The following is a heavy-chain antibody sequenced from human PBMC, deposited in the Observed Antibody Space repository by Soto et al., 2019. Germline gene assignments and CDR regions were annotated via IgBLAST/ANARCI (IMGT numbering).Heavy chain of an antibody. CDR2: ISGSGGST. Sequence: PGGSLRLSCAASGFTFSSYAMSWVRQAPGKGLEWVSAISGSGGSTYYADSVKGRFTISRDDSRNTLYLHMDSLKTEDTAVYYCTSLNWFDPWGQGTPVTVSS. V-gene: IGHV3-23*01. CDR1: GFTFSSYA. J-gene: IGHJ5*02. CDR3: TSLNWFDP.